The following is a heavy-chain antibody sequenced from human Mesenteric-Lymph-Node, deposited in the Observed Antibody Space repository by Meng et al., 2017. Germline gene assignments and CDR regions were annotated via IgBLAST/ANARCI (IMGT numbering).Heavy chain of an antibody. CDR3: AKESGAGYSYKY. CDR1: GVTFDDYA. Sequence: GGSLRLCCAASGVTFDDYAMHWVRQAPGKGLEWVSGISWNSGSLGYADSVKGRFTISRDNAKNTLYLQMNSLRAEDTAIYYCAKESGAGYSYKYWGQGTLVTVSS. J-gene: IGHJ4*02. D-gene: IGHD5-18*01. CDR2: ISWNSGSL. V-gene: IGHV3-9*01.